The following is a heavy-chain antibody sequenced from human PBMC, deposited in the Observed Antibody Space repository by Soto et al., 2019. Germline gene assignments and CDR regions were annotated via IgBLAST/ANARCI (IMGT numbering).Heavy chain of an antibody. CDR1: GYTFTNYD. CDR2: LNPNSGNI. Sequence: QGQLVQSGAEVKKPGASVKVSCKASGYTFTNYDINWVRQATGQGLEWMGWLNPNSGNIGYAQKFQGRLTMTRNTSIITVYMELSSLRSDDPAVYHCARGFAYCSNGVCYRGWFDPWGQGTLVTVSS. J-gene: IGHJ5*02. CDR3: ARGFAYCSNGVCYRGWFDP. V-gene: IGHV1-8*01. D-gene: IGHD2-8*01.